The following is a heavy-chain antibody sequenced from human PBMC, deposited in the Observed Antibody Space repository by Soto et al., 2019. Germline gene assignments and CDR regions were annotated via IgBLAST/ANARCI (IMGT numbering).Heavy chain of an antibody. Sequence: PSETLSLTCTVSDGSISTSSYYWGWIRQSPGKGLEWIGTIFYTGRTHYNPSLESRVTLSVDTSKNQFSLHLTSVTAADTAVYYCTRHHPHHYDSSGYFDYWGQGTLVTVSS. J-gene: IGHJ4*02. CDR2: IFYTGRT. CDR1: DGSISTSSYY. V-gene: IGHV4-39*01. CDR3: TRHHPHHYDSSGYFDY. D-gene: IGHD3-22*01.